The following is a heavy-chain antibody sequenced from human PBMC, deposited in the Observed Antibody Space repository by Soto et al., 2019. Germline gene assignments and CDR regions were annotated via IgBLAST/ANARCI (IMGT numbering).Heavy chain of an antibody. CDR3: ARDSRPDCGGDCSVYYSEY. V-gene: IGHV1-69*01. D-gene: IGHD2-21*02. Sequence: QVQLVQSGAEVRKPGSSVKVSCKASGGTFGRYAITWVRQAPGQGLEWMGGIVPIFGSADYAQKFQGRVTITADESTITVYMEMSSLTSEDTAVYYCARDSRPDCGGDCSVYYSEYWGQGTLLTVSS. CDR1: GGTFGRYA. J-gene: IGHJ4*02. CDR2: IVPIFGSA.